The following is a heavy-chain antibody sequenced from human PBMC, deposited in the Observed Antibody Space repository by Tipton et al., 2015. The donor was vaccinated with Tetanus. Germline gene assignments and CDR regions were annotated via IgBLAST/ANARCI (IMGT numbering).Heavy chain of an antibody. CDR3: ARMGFTYGQVVY. V-gene: IGHV4-30-4*08. CDR1: GGSINSGTFY. Sequence: GLVKPSETLSLTCTVSGGSINSGTFYWDWIRQTPGKGLEWIGHVYYSGRTYYNPPLKSRVTISADMSKNQFSLKLTSVTAADTATYYCARMGFTYGQVVYWGQGTLVTVAS. J-gene: IGHJ4*02. D-gene: IGHD5-18*01. CDR2: VYYSGRT.